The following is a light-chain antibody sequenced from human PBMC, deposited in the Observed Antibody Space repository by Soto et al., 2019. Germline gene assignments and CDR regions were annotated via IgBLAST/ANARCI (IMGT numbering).Light chain of an antibody. Sequence: QAVVTQEPSLTVSPGGTVTLTCGSSTGAVTSGHYPYWFQQKPGQAPRTLIYDTSNKHSWTPARFSGSLLGGKAALTLSGAQPEDEAEYYCLLSYSGAHVVFGGGIKVTVL. CDR3: LLSYSGAHVV. J-gene: IGLJ2*01. CDR1: TGAVTSGHY. CDR2: DTS. V-gene: IGLV7-46*01.